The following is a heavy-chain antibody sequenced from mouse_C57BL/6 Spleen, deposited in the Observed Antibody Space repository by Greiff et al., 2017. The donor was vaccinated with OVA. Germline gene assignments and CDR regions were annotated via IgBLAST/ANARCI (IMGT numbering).Heavy chain of an antibody. D-gene: IGHD1-1*01. CDR3: ARDTGYYGSSYGAMDY. V-gene: IGHV5-4*01. CDR2: ISDGGSYT. Sequence: DVMLVESGGGLVKPGGSLKLSCAASGFTFSSYAMSWVRQTPEKRLEWVATISDGGSYTYYPDNVKGRFTISRDNAKNNLYLQMSHLKSEDTAMYYCARDTGYYGSSYGAMDYWGQGTSVTVSS. CDR1: GFTFSSYA. J-gene: IGHJ4*01.